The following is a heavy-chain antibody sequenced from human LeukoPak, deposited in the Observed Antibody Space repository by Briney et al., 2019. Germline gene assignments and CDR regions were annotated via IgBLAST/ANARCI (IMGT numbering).Heavy chain of an antibody. V-gene: IGHV3-15*01. Sequence: GGSLRLSCAASGFTFSNAWMSWVRQAPGKGLEWVGRIKSKTDGGTTDYAAPVKGRFTISRDDSKNTLYLQMNSLKTEDTAVYYCTTGWSGTSYYYYYYYMDVWGKGTTVTVSS. CDR3: TTGWSGTSYYYYYYYMDV. CDR1: GFTFSNAW. CDR2: IKSKTDGGTT. J-gene: IGHJ6*03. D-gene: IGHD3-10*02.